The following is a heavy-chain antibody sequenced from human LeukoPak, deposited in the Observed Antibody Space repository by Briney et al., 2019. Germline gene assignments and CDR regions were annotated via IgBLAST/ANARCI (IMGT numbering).Heavy chain of an antibody. Sequence: GGSLRLSCAASGFTFSSYAMSWVRQAPGKGLEWVSAISGSGGSTYYADSVKGRFTISRDNSKNTLYLQMNSLRAEDTAVYYCARRRPGYYYDGSGSSAPDFDYWGQGTLVTVSS. CDR2: ISGSGGST. CDR3: ARRRPGYYYDGSGSSAPDFDY. D-gene: IGHD3-22*01. V-gene: IGHV3-23*01. CDR1: GFTFSSYA. J-gene: IGHJ4*02.